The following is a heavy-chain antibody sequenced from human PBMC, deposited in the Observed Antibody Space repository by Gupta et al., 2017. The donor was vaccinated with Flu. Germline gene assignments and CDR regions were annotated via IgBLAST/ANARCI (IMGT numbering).Heavy chain of an antibody. J-gene: IGHJ5*02. Sequence: AGKGLEWVSSISGAGHVADYSDSVRGRFTTSRDNSNNVLYLQMDALGADDTALYYCSRGGDCSTSTCWLYGQGWFDPWGQGTLVSVSS. D-gene: IGHD2-21*01. CDR3: SRGGDCSTSTCWLYGQGWFDP. CDR2: ISGAGHVA. V-gene: IGHV3-23*01.